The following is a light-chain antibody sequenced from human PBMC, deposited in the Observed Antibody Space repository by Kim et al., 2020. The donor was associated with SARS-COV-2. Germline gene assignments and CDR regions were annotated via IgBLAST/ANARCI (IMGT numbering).Light chain of an antibody. V-gene: IGLV2-11*01. CDR3: CSYAGSYTVI. CDR1: SNDVGGFDY. CDR2: DVS. J-gene: IGLJ2*01. Sequence: GHAVPTSCTGTSNDVGGFDYVSWYQQNPGKAPKLMIYDVSERPSGVPDRFSGSKSGNTASLTISGLQAEDEADYYCCSYAGSYTVIFGGGTQLTVL.